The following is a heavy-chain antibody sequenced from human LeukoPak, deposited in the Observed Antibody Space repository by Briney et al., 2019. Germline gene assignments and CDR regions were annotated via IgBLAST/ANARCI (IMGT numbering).Heavy chain of an antibody. J-gene: IGHJ4*02. CDR2: IYPGDSDT. CDR1: GYNFTNYW. D-gene: IGHD5-24*01. Sequence: GESLKISCKGSGYNFTNYWIGWVRQMPGKGLEWMGIIYPGDSDTTYSPSFQGQVTISADKSISTAYLQWSSLKASDTAMYYCARRRDGYNYVGTDYWGQGTLVSVSS. CDR3: ARRRDGYNYVGTDY. V-gene: IGHV5-51*01.